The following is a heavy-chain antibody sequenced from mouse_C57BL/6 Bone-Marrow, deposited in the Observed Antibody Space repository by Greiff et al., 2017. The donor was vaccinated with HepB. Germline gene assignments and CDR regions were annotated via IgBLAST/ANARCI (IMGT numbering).Heavy chain of an antibody. V-gene: IGHV1-81*01. Sequence: VQLKESGAELARPGASVKLSCKASGYTFTSYGISWVKQRTGQGLEWIGEIYPRSGNTYYNEKFKGKATLTADKSSSTAYMELHSLTSEDSAVYFCARPFYGNTYALDYWGQGTSVTVSS. CDR2: IYPRSGNT. CDR3: ARPFYGNTYALDY. CDR1: GYTFTSYG. J-gene: IGHJ4*01. D-gene: IGHD2-1*01.